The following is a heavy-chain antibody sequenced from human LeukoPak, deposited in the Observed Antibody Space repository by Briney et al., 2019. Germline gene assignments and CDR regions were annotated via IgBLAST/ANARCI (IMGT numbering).Heavy chain of an antibody. J-gene: IGHJ6*02. CDR1: GFTLSSYS. Sequence: GGSLRLSCAASGFTLSSYSMNWVRQAPGKGLEWVSSISSSSSYIYYADSVKGRFTISRDNAKNSLYLQMNSLRAEDTAVYYCARVKITMVRGVTSPYYYYGMDVWGQGTTVTVSS. V-gene: IGHV3-21*01. CDR3: ARVKITMVRGVTSPYYYYGMDV. D-gene: IGHD3-10*01. CDR2: ISSSSSYI.